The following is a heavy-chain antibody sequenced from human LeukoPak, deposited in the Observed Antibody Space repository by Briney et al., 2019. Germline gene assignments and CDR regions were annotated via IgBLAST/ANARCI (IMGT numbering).Heavy chain of an antibody. J-gene: IGHJ4*02. CDR3: ARARTHYDSSGYGY. Sequence: ASVKVSCKASGYTFTSYNINWVRQATGQGLEWMGWMNPNSGNTGYAQKFQGRVTITRNTSISTAYMELSSLRSEDTAVYYCARARTHYDSSGYGYWGQGTLVTVSS. CDR1: GYTFTSYN. V-gene: IGHV1-8*03. D-gene: IGHD3-22*01. CDR2: MNPNSGNT.